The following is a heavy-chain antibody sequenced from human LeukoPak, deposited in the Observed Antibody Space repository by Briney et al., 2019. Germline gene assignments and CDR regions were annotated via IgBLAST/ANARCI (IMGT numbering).Heavy chain of an antibody. CDR2: IGSSSSYI. Sequence: GGSLRLSCAASGFTFSSYSMNWVRQAPGKGLEWVSSIGSSSSYIYYADSVKGRFTISRDNAKNSLYLQMNSLRAEDTAVYYCARDHDSRWQRFDYFDYWGQGTLVTVSS. J-gene: IGHJ4*02. D-gene: IGHD5-12*01. CDR1: GFTFSSYS. CDR3: ARDHDSRWQRFDYFDY. V-gene: IGHV3-21*01.